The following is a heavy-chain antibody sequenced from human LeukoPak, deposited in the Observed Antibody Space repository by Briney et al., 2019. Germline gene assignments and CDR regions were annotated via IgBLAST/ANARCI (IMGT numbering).Heavy chain of an antibody. CDR2: IYYSGST. V-gene: IGHV4-59*01. CDR3: ARVVTEYYFDY. D-gene: IGHD5-18*01. J-gene: IGHJ4*02. CDR1: GGSISSYY. Sequence: KSSETLSLTCTVSGGSISSYYWSWIRQPPGKGLEWIGYIYYSGSTNYNPSLKSRVTISVDTSKNQFSLKPSSVTAANTAVYYCARVVTEYYFDYWGQGTLVTVSS.